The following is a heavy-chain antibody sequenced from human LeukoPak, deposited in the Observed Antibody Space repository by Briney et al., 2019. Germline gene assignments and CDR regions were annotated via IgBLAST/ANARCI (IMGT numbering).Heavy chain of an antibody. Sequence: GGSLRLSCAASGFTFSSYTMHWVRKAPGKGLEWVAVISYDGSNKYYADSVKGRFTISRDNSKNTLYLQMNSLRAEDTAVYYCARDQVGDWGQGTLVTVSS. CDR3: ARDQVGD. J-gene: IGHJ4*02. CDR1: GFTFSSYT. V-gene: IGHV3-30-3*01. D-gene: IGHD3-10*01. CDR2: ISYDGSNK.